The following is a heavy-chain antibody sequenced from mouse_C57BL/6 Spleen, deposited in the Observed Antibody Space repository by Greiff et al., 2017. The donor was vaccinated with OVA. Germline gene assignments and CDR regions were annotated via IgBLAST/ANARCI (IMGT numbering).Heavy chain of an antibody. J-gene: IGHJ1*03. D-gene: IGHD1-1*01. Sequence: VQLKESGPSLVRPSQTLSLTCTVTGFSINSDCYWIWIRQFPGNKLEYIGYTFYSGITYYNPSLESRTYITRDTSKNQFSLKLSSVTTEDTATYYCARAPSYYGSSFWYFDVWGTGTTVTVSS. CDR2: TFYSGIT. CDR1: GFSINSDCY. V-gene: IGHV3-3*01. CDR3: ARAPSYYGSSFWYFDV.